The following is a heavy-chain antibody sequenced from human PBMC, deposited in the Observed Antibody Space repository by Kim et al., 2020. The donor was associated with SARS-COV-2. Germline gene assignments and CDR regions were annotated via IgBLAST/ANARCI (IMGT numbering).Heavy chain of an antibody. V-gene: IGHV3-23*01. CDR2: ISGSGGST. Sequence: GGSLRLSCAASGFTFSSYAMSWVRQAPGKGLEWVSAISGSGGSTYYADSVKGRFTISRDNSKNTLYLQMNSLRAEDTAVYYCAKDWGIAAAGHPGGYFDYWGQGTLVTVSS. CDR1: GFTFSSYA. D-gene: IGHD6-13*01. CDR3: AKDWGIAAAGHPGGYFDY. J-gene: IGHJ4*02.